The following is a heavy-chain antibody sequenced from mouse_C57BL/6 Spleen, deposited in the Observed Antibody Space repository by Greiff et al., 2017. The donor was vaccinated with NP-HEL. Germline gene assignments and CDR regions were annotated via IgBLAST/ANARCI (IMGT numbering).Heavy chain of an antibody. CDR1: GYTFTSYW. D-gene: IGHD1-1*01. Sequence: QVQLQQSGAELVKPGASVKLSCKASGYTFTSYWMHWVKQRPGQGLEWIGMIHPNSGSTNYNEKFKSKATLNVDKSSSTADMQLSSLTSEDSAVYYCARGLGGSSYGFAYWGQGTLVTVSA. CDR3: ARGLGGSSYGFAY. CDR2: IHPNSGST. J-gene: IGHJ3*01. V-gene: IGHV1-64*01.